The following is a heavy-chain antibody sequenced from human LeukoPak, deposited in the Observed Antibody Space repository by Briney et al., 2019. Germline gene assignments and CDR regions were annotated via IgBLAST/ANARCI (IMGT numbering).Heavy chain of an antibody. CDR2: ITSSSNYI. CDR1: GFTFDSYS. CDR3: AKVRSAPHPTDAFDI. J-gene: IGHJ3*02. V-gene: IGHV3-21*04. Sequence: GGSLRLSCAASGFTFDSYSMNWVRQAPGKGLEWVSSITSSSNYIYYADSVKGRFTISRDNSKNTLYLQMNSLRAEDTAVYYCAKVRSAPHPTDAFDIWGQGTMVTVSS.